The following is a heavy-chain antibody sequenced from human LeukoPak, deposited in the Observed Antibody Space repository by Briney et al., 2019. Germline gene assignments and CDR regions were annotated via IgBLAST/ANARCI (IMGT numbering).Heavy chain of an antibody. Sequence: AGGSLRLSCAASGLTFSSYSMNWVRQAPGKGLEWVSSISSSSSYIYYADSVKGRFTISRDNAKNSLYLQMNSLRAEDTAVYYCARNDILTIFDYWGQGTLVTVSS. J-gene: IGHJ4*02. CDR1: GLTFSSYS. D-gene: IGHD3-9*01. CDR2: ISSSSSYI. CDR3: ARNDILTIFDY. V-gene: IGHV3-21*01.